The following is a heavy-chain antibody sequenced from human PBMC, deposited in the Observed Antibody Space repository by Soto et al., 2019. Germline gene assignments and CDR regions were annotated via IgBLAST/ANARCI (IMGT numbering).Heavy chain of an antibody. Sequence: SETLSLSCTVSGGSINSYYWSWIRQPPGKGLEWIGYISYISYSGTTNYNPSLRSRVTISVDTSRNQFSLKLTSVTAADTALYYCARTYSGYYFDYWGQGTLVTVSS. CDR2: ISYISYSGTT. V-gene: IGHV4-59*08. CDR3: ARTYSGYYFDY. D-gene: IGHD5-12*01. J-gene: IGHJ4*02. CDR1: GGSINSYY.